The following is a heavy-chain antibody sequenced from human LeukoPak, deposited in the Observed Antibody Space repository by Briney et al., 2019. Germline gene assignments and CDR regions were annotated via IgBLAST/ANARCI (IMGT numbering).Heavy chain of an antibody. CDR1: GGSISSGSYY. V-gene: IGHV4-61*02. J-gene: IGHJ3*02. Sequence: SQTLSLTCTVSGGSISSGSYYWSWIRQPAGKGLEWIGRIYTSGSTNYNPSLKSRVTISVDTAKNQFSLKLSSVTAADTAVYYCARVRTVYAFDIWGQGTMLTVSS. CDR3: ARVRTVYAFDI. CDR2: IYTSGST. D-gene: IGHD1-1*01.